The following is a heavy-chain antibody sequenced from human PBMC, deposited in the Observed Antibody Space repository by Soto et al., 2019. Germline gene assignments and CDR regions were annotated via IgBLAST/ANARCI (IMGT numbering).Heavy chain of an antibody. Sequence: GGSLRLSCAASGFTFSSYEMNWVRQAPGKGLEWVSYISSSGSDRYYADSVRGRFTISRGNAKNSLYLQMNSLRVEDTGVYYCARAPANYYYYGMDVWGQGTTVTV. V-gene: IGHV3-48*03. CDR3: ARAPANYYYYGMDV. J-gene: IGHJ6*02. CDR1: GFTFSSYE. CDR2: ISSSGSDR.